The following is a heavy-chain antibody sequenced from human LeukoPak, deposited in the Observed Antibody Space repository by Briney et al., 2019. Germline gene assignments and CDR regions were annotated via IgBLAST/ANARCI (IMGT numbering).Heavy chain of an antibody. J-gene: IGHJ4*02. CDR2: ISGSGAKI. Sequence: GGSLRLSCATSGFSFSSYAMSWVRQAPGKGLEWVSGISGSGAKIYYADSVRGRFTISRDSSKNTLYIQMNSLRAEDTAIYYCAKLYYDYVWGSYRYYFFDDWGQGTLVTVSS. V-gene: IGHV3-23*01. D-gene: IGHD3-16*02. CDR3: AKLYYDYVWGSYRYYFFDD. CDR1: GFSFSSYA.